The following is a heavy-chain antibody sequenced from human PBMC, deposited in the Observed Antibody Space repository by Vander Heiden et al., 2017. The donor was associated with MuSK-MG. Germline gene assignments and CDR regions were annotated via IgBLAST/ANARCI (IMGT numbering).Heavy chain of an antibody. CDR2: IRSKANSYAT. D-gene: IGHD1-26*01. J-gene: IGHJ4*02. V-gene: IGHV3-73*01. Sequence: EVQLVESGGGLVQPGGSLKLSCTASGFTFSGSAMHWVRQASGKGLEWVGRIRSKANSYATAYAASVEGRFTISRDDSKNTAYLQMNSLKTEDTAVYYCTRHGVGDAGYSVFDDWGQGTLVTVSS. CDR1: GFTFSGSA. CDR3: TRHGVGDAGYSVFDD.